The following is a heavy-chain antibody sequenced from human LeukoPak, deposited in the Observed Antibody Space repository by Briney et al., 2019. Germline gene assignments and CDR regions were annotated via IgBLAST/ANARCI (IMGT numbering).Heavy chain of an antibody. V-gene: IGHV1-2*06. CDR3: ARDLGYNYGYAFDI. J-gene: IGHJ3*02. D-gene: IGHD5-18*01. CDR1: GYSFTGYY. CDR2: INTNTGGT. Sequence: ASVKVSCKTSGYSFTGYYMHWVRQAPGQGLEWMGPINTNTGGTNYAQRFQGRVTVTRDTSISTAYMDLSRLRSDDTAVYYCARDLGYNYGYAFDIWGQGTMVTVSS.